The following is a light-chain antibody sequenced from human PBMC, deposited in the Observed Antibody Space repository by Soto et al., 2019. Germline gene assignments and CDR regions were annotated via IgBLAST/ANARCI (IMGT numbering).Light chain of an antibody. CDR2: VAS. Sequence: EIVLTQSPGTLSLSPGERATLSCRASQSVSSSYLAWYQHKTGQGPRLLIYVASSRATRIPYGFSGSGSGTEFILTISRVESEDYAVYYCQKYCSSFTFGPGTKVDIK. J-gene: IGKJ3*01. CDR3: QKYCSSFT. CDR1: QSVSSSY. V-gene: IGKV3-20*01.